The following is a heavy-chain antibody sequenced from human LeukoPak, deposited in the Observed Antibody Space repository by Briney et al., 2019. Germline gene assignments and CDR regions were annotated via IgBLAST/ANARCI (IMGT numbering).Heavy chain of an antibody. CDR1: GGSISSGTYY. Sequence: PSQTLSLTCSVSGGSISSGTYYWSWIRQPAGKGLEWIGRIYTSGSTNYNPSLKSRVTISLDTSKNQFSLKLSSVTAADTAVYYCARDRGGYYGLGNYCFDYWGQGTLVTVSS. CDR2: IYTSGST. CDR3: ARDRGGYYGLGNYCFDY. D-gene: IGHD3-10*01. J-gene: IGHJ4*02. V-gene: IGHV4-61*02.